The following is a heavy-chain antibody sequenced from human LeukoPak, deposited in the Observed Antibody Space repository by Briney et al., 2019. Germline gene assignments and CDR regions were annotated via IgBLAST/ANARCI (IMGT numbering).Heavy chain of an antibody. D-gene: IGHD3-10*01. J-gene: IGHJ3*02. Sequence: SETLSLTCTVSGGSISSSSYYWSWIRQPAGKGLEWIGRIYTSGSTNYNPSLKSRVTISVDTSKNQFSLKLTSVTAADTAVYYCARDPYYYGSGSYGSYAFDIWGQGTMVTVSS. CDR2: IYTSGST. CDR3: ARDPYYYGSGSYGSYAFDI. CDR1: GGSISSSSYY. V-gene: IGHV4-61*02.